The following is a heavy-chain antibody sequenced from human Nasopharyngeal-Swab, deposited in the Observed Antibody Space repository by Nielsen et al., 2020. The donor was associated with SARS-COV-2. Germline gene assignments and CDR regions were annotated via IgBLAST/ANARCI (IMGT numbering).Heavy chain of an antibody. J-gene: IGHJ4*02. Sequence: WIRQPPGKGLEWIGGINHSGSTNYNPSLKSRVTISVDTSKNQFSLKLSSVTAADTAVYYCARRGDYIWGSYRKPIDYWGQGTLVTVSS. CDR2: INHSGST. D-gene: IGHD3-16*02. V-gene: IGHV4-34*01. CDR3: ARRGDYIWGSYRKPIDY.